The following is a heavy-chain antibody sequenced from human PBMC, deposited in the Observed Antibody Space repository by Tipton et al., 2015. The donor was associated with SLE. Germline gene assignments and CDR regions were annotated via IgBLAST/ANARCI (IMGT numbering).Heavy chain of an antibody. CDR1: GGSISSYY. Sequence: TLSLTCTVSGGSISSYYWSWIRQSPGKGLEWIGNIFYSGTTNYSPSLKSRLTISVDTSKNQFALKLSSVTAADTAVYYCARMSSTIPSWWYFDLWGRGTLVTVSS. J-gene: IGHJ2*01. CDR2: IFYSGTT. V-gene: IGHV4-59*12. CDR3: ARMSSTIPSWWYFDL. D-gene: IGHD5/OR15-5a*01.